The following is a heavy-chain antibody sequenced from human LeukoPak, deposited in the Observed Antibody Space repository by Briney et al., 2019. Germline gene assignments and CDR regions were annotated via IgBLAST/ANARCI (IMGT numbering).Heavy chain of an antibody. J-gene: IGHJ4*02. CDR3: ARVTRGGYDGYFDY. Sequence: GGSLRLSCAASRFTFSTYWMHWVRQAPGKGLVWVSRINSDGSSTSYADSVKGRFTISRDNAKKSLYLQINSLRAEDTAVYYCARVTRGGYDGYFDYWGQGTLVTVSS. CDR2: INSDGSST. CDR1: RFTFSTYW. D-gene: IGHD5-12*01. V-gene: IGHV3-74*01.